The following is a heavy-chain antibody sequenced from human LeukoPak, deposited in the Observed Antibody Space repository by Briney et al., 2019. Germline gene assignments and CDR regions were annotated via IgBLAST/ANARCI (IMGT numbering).Heavy chain of an antibody. J-gene: IGHJ4*02. CDR2: IYYSGST. Sequence: SETLSLTCTVSGGSISSYYWGWIRQPPGKGLEWIGSIYYSGSTYYNPSLKSRVTISVDTSKNQFSLKLSSATAADTAVYYCARHPWFGELLPGVDYWGQGTLVTVSS. V-gene: IGHV4-59*05. CDR3: ARHPWFGELLPGVDY. D-gene: IGHD3-10*01. CDR1: GGSISSYY.